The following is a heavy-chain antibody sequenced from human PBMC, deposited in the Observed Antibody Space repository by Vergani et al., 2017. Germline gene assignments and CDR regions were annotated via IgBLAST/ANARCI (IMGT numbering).Heavy chain of an antibody. CDR3: AHWYYDFWSDYPLRGWFDP. J-gene: IGHJ5*02. CDR1: EFSLNTSGVG. Sequence: QITLKESGPTLVKPTQTLTLTCSFSEFSLNTSGVGVGWIRQPPGKALEWPALIYWDDDKRYSPSLKSRLTITKDTSKNQVVLTMTNMDPVDTATYYCAHWYYDFWSDYPLRGWFDPWGQGTLVTVSS. CDR2: IYWDDDK. D-gene: IGHD3-3*01. V-gene: IGHV2-5*02.